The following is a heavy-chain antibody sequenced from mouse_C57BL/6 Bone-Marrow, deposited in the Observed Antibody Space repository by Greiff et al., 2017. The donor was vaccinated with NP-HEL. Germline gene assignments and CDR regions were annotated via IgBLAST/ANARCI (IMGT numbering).Heavy chain of an antibody. V-gene: IGHV5-12*01. CDR3: ARYYGDAMEY. CDR1: GFTFSDYY. J-gene: IGHJ4*01. CDR2: ISNGGGST. Sequence: EVKLLESGGGLVQPGGSLKLSCAASGFTFSDYYMYWVRQTPEKRLEWVAYISNGGGSTYYPDTVKGRFTISRDNAKNTLYLQMSRLKSEDTAMYYSARYYGDAMEYWGQGTSVTVSS. D-gene: IGHD1-1*02.